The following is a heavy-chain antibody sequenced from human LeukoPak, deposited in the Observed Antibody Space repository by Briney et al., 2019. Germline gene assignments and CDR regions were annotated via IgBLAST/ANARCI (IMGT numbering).Heavy chain of an antibody. V-gene: IGHV1-3*01. CDR3: ARAARDSSGWYFDY. CDR1: GYTFTSYA. J-gene: IGHJ4*02. D-gene: IGHD6-19*01. CDR2: INAGNGNT. Sequence: ASVTVSCKASGYTFTSYAMHWVRQAPGQRLEWMGWINAGNGNTKYSQEFQGRVTITRDTSASTAYMELRSLRSDDTAVYYCARAARDSSGWYFDYWGQGTLVTVSS.